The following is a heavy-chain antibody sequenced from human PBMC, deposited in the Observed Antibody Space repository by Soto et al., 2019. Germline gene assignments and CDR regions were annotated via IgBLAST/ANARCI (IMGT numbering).Heavy chain of an antibody. CDR2: ISYDGSNK. CDR1: GFTFSNYV. J-gene: IGHJ6*02. V-gene: IGHV3-30*18. D-gene: IGHD2-2*01. CDR3: AKDQYQLIRRRYGLDV. Sequence: QVQLVESGGGVVQPGRSLRLSCAASGFTFSNYVMHWVRQAPGKGLEWVAVISYDGSNKYYADSVRGRFTISRDNSKNTLFLQKNSLRTEDTAVYYCAKDQYQLIRRRYGLDVWGQGTTVTVSS.